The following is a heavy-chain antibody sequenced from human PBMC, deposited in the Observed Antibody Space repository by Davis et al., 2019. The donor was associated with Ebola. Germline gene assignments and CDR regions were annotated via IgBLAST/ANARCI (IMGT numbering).Heavy chain of an antibody. CDR1: GGTFSSYA. Sequence: ASVKVSCKASGGTFSSYAISWVRQAPGQGLEWMGWISAYNGNTNYAQKLQGRVTMTTDTSTSTAYMELRSLRSDDTAVYYCARGYRESVVPAAKWVLHGMDVWGQGTTVTVSS. V-gene: IGHV1-18*01. D-gene: IGHD2-2*01. J-gene: IGHJ6*02. CDR3: ARGYRESVVPAAKWVLHGMDV. CDR2: ISAYNGNT.